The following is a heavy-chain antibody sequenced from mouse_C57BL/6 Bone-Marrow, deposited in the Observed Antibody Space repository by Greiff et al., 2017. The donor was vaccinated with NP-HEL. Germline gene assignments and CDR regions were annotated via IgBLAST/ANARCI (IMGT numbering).Heavy chain of an antibody. V-gene: IGHV8-8*01. D-gene: IGHD5-1*01. CDR3: ARIGRVRFDD. J-gene: IGHJ2*01. CDR1: GFSLSTFGMG. CDR2: IWWDDDK. Sequence: QVTLKESGPGILQPSQTLSLTCSFSGFSLSTFGMGVGWIRQPSGMGLEWLAHIWWDDDKYYHPALKSWPSTSEDTSKNQVFLKIANVDTADTATYYCARIGRVRFDDWGQGTTLTVSS.